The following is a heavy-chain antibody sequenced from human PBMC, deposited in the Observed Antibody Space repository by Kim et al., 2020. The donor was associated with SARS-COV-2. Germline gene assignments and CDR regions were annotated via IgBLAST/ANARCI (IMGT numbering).Heavy chain of an antibody. CDR2: ISSSSSYI. CDR3: ARGLIAAAGMCIDY. J-gene: IGHJ4*02. V-gene: IGHV3-21*01. D-gene: IGHD6-13*01. CDR1: GFTFSSYS. Sequence: GGSLRLSCAASGFTFSSYSMNWVRQAPGKGLEWVSSISSSSSYIYYADSVKGRFTISRDNAKNSLYLQMNSLRAEDTAVYYCARGLIAAAGMCIDYWGQGTLVTVSS.